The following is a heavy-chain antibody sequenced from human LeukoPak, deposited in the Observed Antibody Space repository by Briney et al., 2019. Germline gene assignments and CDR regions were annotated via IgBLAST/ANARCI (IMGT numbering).Heavy chain of an antibody. V-gene: IGHV4-30-2*01. CDR2: IYHSGST. CDR3: AREYAAAGTVDY. J-gene: IGHJ4*02. Sequence: SQTLSLTCTVSGGSISSGGYYWSWIRQPPGKGLEWIGYIYHSGSTYYNPSLESRVTISVDRSKNQFSLKLSSVTAADTAVYYCAREYAAAGTVDYWGQGTLVTVSS. CDR1: GGSISSGGYY. D-gene: IGHD6-13*01.